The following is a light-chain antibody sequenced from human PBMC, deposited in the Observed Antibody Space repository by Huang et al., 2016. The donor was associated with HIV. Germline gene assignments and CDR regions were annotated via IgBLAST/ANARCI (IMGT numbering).Light chain of an antibody. CDR3: QQNNNWPPLFT. CDR2: GAS. J-gene: IGKJ3*01. V-gene: IGKV3-15*01. CDR1: QSVSSN. Sequence: EIVMTQSPATLSVSPGERATLSCRASQSVSSNLAWYQQKPGQAPRLLIYGASTRATCIPARFSGSGSGTEFTLTISSLQSEEFAVYYCQQNNNWPPLFTFGPGTKVDIK.